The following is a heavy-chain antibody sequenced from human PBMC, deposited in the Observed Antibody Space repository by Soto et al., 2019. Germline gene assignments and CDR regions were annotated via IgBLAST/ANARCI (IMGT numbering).Heavy chain of an antibody. V-gene: IGHV4-30-4*01. Sequence: QVQLQESGPGLVKPSQTLSLTCTVSGGPISSGDYYWSWIRQPPGKGLEWIGYIYYSGSTYYNPSLKSRVTISVDTSKNQFSLKLSSVTAADTAVYYCARGPGVAAAGPPYWYFDLWGRGTLVTVSS. CDR2: IYYSGST. CDR3: ARGPGVAAAGPPYWYFDL. D-gene: IGHD6-13*01. J-gene: IGHJ2*01. CDR1: GGPISSGDYY.